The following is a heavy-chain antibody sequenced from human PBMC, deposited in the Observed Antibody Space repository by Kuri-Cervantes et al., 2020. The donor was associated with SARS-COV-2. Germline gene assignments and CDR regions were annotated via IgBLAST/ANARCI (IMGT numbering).Heavy chain of an antibody. Sequence: GESLKISCAASAFPFSTYSMHWVRQAPGKGLEWVSYIAHSSSYIYYADSVKGRFTISRDNAKNSLYLQMNSLRVEDTAVHYCASDCSATSCYPYWGQGTLVTVSS. CDR2: IAHSSSYI. J-gene: IGHJ4*02. CDR3: ASDCSATSCYPY. V-gene: IGHV3-21*06. CDR1: AFPFSTYS. D-gene: IGHD2-2*01.